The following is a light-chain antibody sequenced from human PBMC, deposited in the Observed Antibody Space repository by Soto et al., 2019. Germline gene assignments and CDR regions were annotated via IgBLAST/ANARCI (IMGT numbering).Light chain of an antibody. CDR1: QSVSST. V-gene: IGKV3-15*01. Sequence: EIVLTQPPVTLSVPPGESDTLSCRASQSVSSTLAWFQQKPGQAPRLLIYGASTRATGIPARFSGSGSGTDFTLTISSLQSEDFAVYYCQQYNTWPRTFGQGTKVDI. CDR3: QQYNTWPRT. J-gene: IGKJ1*01. CDR2: GAS.